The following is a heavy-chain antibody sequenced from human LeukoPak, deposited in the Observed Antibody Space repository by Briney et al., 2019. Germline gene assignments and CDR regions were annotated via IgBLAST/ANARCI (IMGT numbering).Heavy chain of an antibody. Sequence: GASVKVSCKASGYTFTSYYMHWVRQAPGQGLEWMGIINPSGGSTSYAQKFQGRVTMTRDTSTSTVYMELSSLRSEDTAVYYCARGALAARPYYYYYYMDVWGKGTTVTVSS. J-gene: IGHJ6*03. CDR1: GYTFTSYY. CDR3: ARGALAARPYYYYYYMDV. CDR2: INPSGGST. V-gene: IGHV1-46*01. D-gene: IGHD6-6*01.